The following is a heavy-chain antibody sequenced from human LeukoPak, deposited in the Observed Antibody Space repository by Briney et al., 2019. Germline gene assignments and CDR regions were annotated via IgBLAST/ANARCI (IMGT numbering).Heavy chain of an antibody. V-gene: IGHV4-34*01. J-gene: IGHJ5*02. CDR3: ARETLEGMFDP. CDR1: GGSFSGYY. CDR2: INHSGST. D-gene: IGHD1-1*01. Sequence: SETLSLTCAVYGGSFSGYYWSWIRQPPGKGLEWIGEINHSGSTNYNPSLKSRVTISVDTSKNQFSLKLSSVTAADTAVYFCARETLEGMFDPWGQGTLVTVSS.